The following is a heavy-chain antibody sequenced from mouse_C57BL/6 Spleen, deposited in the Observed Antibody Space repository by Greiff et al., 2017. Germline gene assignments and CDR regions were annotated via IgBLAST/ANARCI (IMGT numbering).Heavy chain of an antibody. CDR1: GYTFTSYW. J-gene: IGHJ3*01. D-gene: IGHD3-2*02. V-gene: IGHV1-61*01. CDR2: IYPSDSET. CDR3: ARSGQLRHAWFAY. Sequence: VQLQQPGAELVRPGSSVKLSCKASGYTFTSYWMDWVKQRPGQGLEWIGNIYPSDSETHYNQKFKDKATLTVDKSSSTAYMQLSSLTSEDSAVYYGARSGQLRHAWFAYWGQGTLVTVSA.